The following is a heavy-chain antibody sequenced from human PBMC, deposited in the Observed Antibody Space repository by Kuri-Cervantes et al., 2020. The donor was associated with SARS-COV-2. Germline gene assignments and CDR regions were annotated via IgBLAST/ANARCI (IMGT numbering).Heavy chain of an antibody. CDR2: IYYSGST. CDR3: ARELGLTTVNWFDP. CDR1: GGSISSYY. Sequence: GSLRLSCTVSGGSISSYYWSWIRQPPGKGLEWIGYIYYSGSTNYNPSLKSRVTISVDTSKTQFSLKLSSVTAADTAVYYCARELGLTTVNWFDPWGQGTLVTV. V-gene: IGHV4-59*01. J-gene: IGHJ5*02. D-gene: IGHD4-17*01.